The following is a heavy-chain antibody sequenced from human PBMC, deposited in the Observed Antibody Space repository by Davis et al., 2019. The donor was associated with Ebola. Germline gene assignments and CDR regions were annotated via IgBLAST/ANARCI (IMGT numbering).Heavy chain of an antibody. J-gene: IGHJ4*02. Sequence: ASVKVSCKASGYTFTDYNIHWMRQAPGHGLEWLGRVILKSGATNYAQKFQGRVTMTRDTSISTVYMELSSLRYGDTADYYCARGHNYAHEYWGQGTLVTVSS. CDR1: GYTFTDYN. CDR2: VILKSGAT. V-gene: IGHV1-2*06. D-gene: IGHD4-11*01. CDR3: ARGHNYAHEY.